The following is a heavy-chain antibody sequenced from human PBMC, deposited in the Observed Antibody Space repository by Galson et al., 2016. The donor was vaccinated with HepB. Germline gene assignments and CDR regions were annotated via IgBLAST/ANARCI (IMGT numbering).Heavy chain of an antibody. CDR2: ISRYGSTI. CDR1: GFTFTTYE. Sequence: SLRLSCAASGFTFTTYEMTWVRQAPGKGLEWISYISRYGSTIYYADSVKGRFTISGDNAENSLYPQMNSLRAEDTAFYYCASVQWLEPLDYWGQGTLVTVSS. CDR3: ASVQWLEPLDY. J-gene: IGHJ4*02. V-gene: IGHV3-48*03. D-gene: IGHD6-19*01.